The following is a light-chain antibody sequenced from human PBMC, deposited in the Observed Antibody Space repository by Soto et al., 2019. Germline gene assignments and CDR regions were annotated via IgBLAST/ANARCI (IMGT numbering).Light chain of an antibody. Sequence: EIAMTQSPATLSVSPGERATLSCRASQSVSSKLAWYQQKPGQAPRLLIYDASTRATGIPARFSGSGSGTEFTLTISSLQSEDFAVYYCQQFNNWPRTFGQGIKVEIK. CDR2: DAS. CDR3: QQFNNWPRT. J-gene: IGKJ1*01. V-gene: IGKV3-15*01. CDR1: QSVSSK.